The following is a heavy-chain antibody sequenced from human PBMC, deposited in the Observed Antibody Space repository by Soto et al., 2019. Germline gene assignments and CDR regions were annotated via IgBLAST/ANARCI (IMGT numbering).Heavy chain of an antibody. CDR2: INPDSGAT. CDR1: GYSFTGYY. J-gene: IGHJ4*02. D-gene: IGHD2-8*02. Sequence: HEHLVQSGAEVKMPGASLKVSCKASGYSFTGYYIHWVRQAPGQGLEWMGWINPDSGATNYAQNFKDRVTLTSDTSISTASMDLTSLTSDDTAVYYCARGDYGTGGYPFPYFDYWGQGTLVIVSS. V-gene: IGHV1-2*02. CDR3: ARGDYGTGGYPFPYFDY.